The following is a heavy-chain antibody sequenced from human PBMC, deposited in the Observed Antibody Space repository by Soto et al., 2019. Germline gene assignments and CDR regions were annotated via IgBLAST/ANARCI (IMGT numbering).Heavy chain of an antibody. CDR1: GGSISSGGYS. CDR2: IYHSGST. J-gene: IGHJ4*02. CDR3: AAGGGLPRYY. V-gene: IGHV4-30-2*01. Sequence: QLQLQESGSGLVKPSQTLSLTCAVSGGSISSGGYSWSWIRQPPGKGLEWIGYIYHSGSTYYNPSPKSRVTISVDRSKHQFPLKLSPVTAADTAVYYCAAGGGLPRYYWGQGTLVTVSS. D-gene: IGHD5-12*01.